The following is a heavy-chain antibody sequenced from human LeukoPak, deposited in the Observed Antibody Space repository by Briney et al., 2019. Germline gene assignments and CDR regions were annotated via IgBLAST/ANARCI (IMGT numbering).Heavy chain of an antibody. CDR1: GYTFTSSG. CDR3: ARRGRGGASGYDY. Sequence: ASVKVSCKASGYTFTSSGISWVRQAPGQRLEWMGRISAYNGNTNYAQKLQGRVTMTTDTTTSTAYMELRSLRSDDTAVYYGARRGRGGASGYDYWGQGTLVTVSS. V-gene: IGHV1-18*01. D-gene: IGHD3-3*01. J-gene: IGHJ4*02. CDR2: ISAYNGNT.